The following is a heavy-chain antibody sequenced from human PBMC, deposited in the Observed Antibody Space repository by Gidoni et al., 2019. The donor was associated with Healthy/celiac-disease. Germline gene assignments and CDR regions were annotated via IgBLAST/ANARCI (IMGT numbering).Heavy chain of an antibody. V-gene: IGHV3-64D*06. CDR2: ISSNGVIT. D-gene: IGHD6-25*01. CDR3: VKDQSESGDGRLPLFDY. CDR1: GITLSSYA. Sequence: EVQLVESGGGLVQHGGSLRLACSDSGITLSSYAMHWVRHAPGNGVEYVSAISSNGVITYYAVSVKGRFTISRDNSKNTLYLQMSSLISEDPAVYYCVKDQSESGDGRLPLFDYWGHGTLVTVSS. J-gene: IGHJ4*01.